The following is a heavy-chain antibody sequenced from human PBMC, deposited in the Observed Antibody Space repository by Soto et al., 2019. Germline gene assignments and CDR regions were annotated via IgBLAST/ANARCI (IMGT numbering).Heavy chain of an antibody. CDR2: ISAYNGNT. Sequence: ASVKVSCKASGYTFTSYGISWVRQAPGQGLEWMGWISAYNGNTNYAQKLQGRVTMTTDTSTSTAYMELRSLRSDDTAVYYCARGGEQWLVPEPFDYWGQGTLVTVAS. CDR3: ARGGEQWLVPEPFDY. CDR1: GYTFTSYG. D-gene: IGHD6-19*01. J-gene: IGHJ4*02. V-gene: IGHV1-18*01.